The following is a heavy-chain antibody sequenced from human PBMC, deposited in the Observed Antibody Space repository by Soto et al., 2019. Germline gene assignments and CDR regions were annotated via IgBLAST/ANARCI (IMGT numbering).Heavy chain of an antibody. CDR3: ASAWYGDQYYHGMGV. CDR2: IYWDDDD. J-gene: IGHJ6*02. D-gene: IGHD6-13*01. Sequence: PTLVHPTQTLTLTCTFSGFSLSTSGVGVGWIRQPPGKALEWLALIYWDDDDRYSPSLRSRLSIAKDTSTNEVVLTMSNMDPVDTATYYCASAWYGDQYYHGMGVWGQGTTVTVSS. CDR1: GFSLSTSGVG. V-gene: IGHV2-5*02.